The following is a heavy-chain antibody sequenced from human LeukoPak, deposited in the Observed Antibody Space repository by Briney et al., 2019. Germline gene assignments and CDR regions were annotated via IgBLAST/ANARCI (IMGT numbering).Heavy chain of an antibody. J-gene: IGHJ4*02. CDR3: ARFYYDFLTAGYSPDDY. D-gene: IGHD3-9*01. Sequence: PGRSLRLSCATSGFTFDDYAMHWVRQAPGKGLEWVSGISWNSGSIGYADSVKGRFTISRDNAKNSLYLQMNNLRAEDTAVYYCARFYYDFLTAGYSPDDYWGQGTLVTVSS. CDR1: GFTFDDYA. V-gene: IGHV3-9*01. CDR2: ISWNSGSI.